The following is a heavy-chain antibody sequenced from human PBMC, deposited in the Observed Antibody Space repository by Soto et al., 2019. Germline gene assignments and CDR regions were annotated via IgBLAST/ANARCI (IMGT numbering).Heavy chain of an antibody. J-gene: IGHJ3*02. CDR1: GFTFSSYA. D-gene: IGHD3-3*01. Sequence: GGSLRLSCAASGFTFSSYAMSWVRQAPGKGLEWVSAISGSGGSTYYADSVKGRFTISRDNSKNTLYLQMNSLRAEDTAVYYCAKGRGTRGALITIFGVVKNDAFDIWGQGTMVTVSS. CDR2: ISGSGGST. CDR3: AKGRGTRGALITIFGVVKNDAFDI. V-gene: IGHV3-23*01.